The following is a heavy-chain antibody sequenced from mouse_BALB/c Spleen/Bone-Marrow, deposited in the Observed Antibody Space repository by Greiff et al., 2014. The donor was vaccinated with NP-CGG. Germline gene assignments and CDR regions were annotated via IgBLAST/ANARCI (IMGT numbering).Heavy chain of an antibody. CDR2: IHPSDSET. D-gene: IGHD2-1*01. CDR3: AIEKVYYGISWFAY. CDR1: GYSFTTYW. V-gene: IGHV1-74*01. J-gene: IGHJ3*01. Sequence: QVQLKESGTEVVRPGASVKLSCKASGYSFTTYWMNWVKQRPGQGLEWIGMIHPSDSETRLNQKFKDKATLTVDKSSSTAYMQLNSPTSEDSAVYYCAIEKVYYGISWFAYWGQGTLVTVSA.